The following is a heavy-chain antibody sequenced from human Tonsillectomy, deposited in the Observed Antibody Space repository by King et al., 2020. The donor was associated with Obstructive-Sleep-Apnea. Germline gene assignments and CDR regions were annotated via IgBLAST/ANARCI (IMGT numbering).Heavy chain of an antibody. CDR2: IGTAGDT. Sequence: VQLVESGGGLVQPGGSLRLSCAASGFTFSSYDMHWVRQATGKGLEWVSAIGTAGDTYYPGSVKGRFTISRENAKNSLYLQMNSLRAGDTAGYYCARGNTDCGGDCSPGGFDYWGQGTLVTVSS. CDR1: GFTFSSYD. CDR3: ARGNTDCGGDCSPGGFDY. D-gene: IGHD2-21*02. V-gene: IGHV3-13*04. J-gene: IGHJ4*02.